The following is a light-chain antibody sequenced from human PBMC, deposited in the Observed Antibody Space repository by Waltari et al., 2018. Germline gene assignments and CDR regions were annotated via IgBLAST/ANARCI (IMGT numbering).Light chain of an antibody. CDR2: DVS. V-gene: IGLV2-14*03. J-gene: IGLJ1*01. CDR1: SSDVGRYEY. Sequence: SALPQPASVSGSPGQSITIYCTGTSSDVGRYEYVSWYPQHPVKAPKLIIFDVSKRPSGVSNRFSGSTSGYTASLTISGLQSEDEADYYCCSYTTTDTYVFGSGTKVTVL. CDR3: CSYTTTDTYV.